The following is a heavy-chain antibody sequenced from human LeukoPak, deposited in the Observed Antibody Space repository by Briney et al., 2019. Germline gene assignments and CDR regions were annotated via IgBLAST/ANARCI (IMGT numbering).Heavy chain of an antibody. Sequence: ASVKVSCKASGYTFTSYDINWVRQATGQGLEWMGWMNPNSGNTGYAQKFQGRVTITTDESTTTAYMELSSLRSEDTAVYYCASWYYDSSGYYHFDYWGQGTLVTVSS. J-gene: IGHJ4*02. CDR2: MNPNSGNT. CDR3: ASWYYDSSGYYHFDY. D-gene: IGHD3-22*01. CDR1: GYTFTSYD. V-gene: IGHV1-8*01.